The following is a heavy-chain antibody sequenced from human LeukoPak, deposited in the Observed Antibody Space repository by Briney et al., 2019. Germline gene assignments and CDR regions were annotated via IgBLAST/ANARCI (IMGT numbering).Heavy chain of an antibody. CDR2: IYPGDSDV. CDR3: ARHENIGSRFDP. CDR1: GYSFTTYW. J-gene: IGHJ5*02. V-gene: IGHV5-51*01. Sequence: GESLKISCQGSGYSFTTYWMGWVRQMPGKGLEWMGIIYPGDSDVRYSPSFQGQVTISVDTSISTAYLQWSSLKASDTAMHYCARHENIGSRFDPWGQGTLVTVSS. D-gene: IGHD6-13*01.